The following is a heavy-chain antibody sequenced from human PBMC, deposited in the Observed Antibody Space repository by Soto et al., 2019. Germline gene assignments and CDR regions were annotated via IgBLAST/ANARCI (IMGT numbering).Heavy chain of an antibody. D-gene: IGHD6-13*01. CDR2: ISGSGGST. CDR1: GFTFSNYA. J-gene: IGHJ4*02. Sequence: EVQLLESGGGLVQPGGSLRLSCAASGFTFSNYAVTWVRQAPGKGLEGVSTISGSGGSTYYADSVKGRFTISRDNSMNTPYVPMISLRAEDTAVCYCAKDRGSSSYDNVYGGQGTLVTVSS. V-gene: IGHV3-23*01. CDR3: AKDRGSSSYDNVY.